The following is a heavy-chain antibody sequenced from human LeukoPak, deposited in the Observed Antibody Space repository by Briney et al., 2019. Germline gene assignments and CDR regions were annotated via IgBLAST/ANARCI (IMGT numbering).Heavy chain of an antibody. CDR2: ITYDGSNK. V-gene: IGHV3-30*04. CDR1: GFTFSSYP. CDR3: AKVQTPILTGYTRWFDP. J-gene: IGHJ5*02. Sequence: PGGSLRLSCVASGFTFSSYPMHWIRQAPGKGLEWVAAITYDGSNKYYADSVKGRFTISRDNSKNTLYLQMNSLRAEDTAVYYCAKVQTPILTGYTRWFDPWGQGTLVTVSS. D-gene: IGHD3-9*01.